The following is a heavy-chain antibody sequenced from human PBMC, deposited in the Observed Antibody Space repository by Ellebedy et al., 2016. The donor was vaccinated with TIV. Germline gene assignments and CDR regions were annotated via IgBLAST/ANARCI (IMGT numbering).Heavy chain of an antibody. J-gene: IGHJ2*01. CDR2: IGTAGDT. D-gene: IGHD1-26*01. CDR3: ARVGGGRRFDL. Sequence: GESLKISXAASGFTFSSYDMHWVRQATGKGLEWVSAIGTAGDTYYPGSVKGRFTISRENAKNSLYLQMNSLRAGDTAVYYCARVGGGRRFDLWGRGTLVTVSS. CDR1: GFTFSSYD. V-gene: IGHV3-13*04.